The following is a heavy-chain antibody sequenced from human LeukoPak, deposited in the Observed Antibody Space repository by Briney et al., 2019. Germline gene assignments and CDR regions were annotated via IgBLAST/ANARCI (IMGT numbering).Heavy chain of an antibody. CDR2: ISSSSSYI. V-gene: IGHV3-21*01. Sequence: PGGSLRLPCAASGFTFSSYSMNWVRQAPGKGLEWVSSISSSSSYIYYADSVKGRYTISRDNAKNSLYLQMNSLRAEDTAVYYCARFSSSSINYWGQGTLVTVSS. J-gene: IGHJ4*02. CDR1: GFTFSSYS. CDR3: ARFSSSSINY. D-gene: IGHD6-13*01.